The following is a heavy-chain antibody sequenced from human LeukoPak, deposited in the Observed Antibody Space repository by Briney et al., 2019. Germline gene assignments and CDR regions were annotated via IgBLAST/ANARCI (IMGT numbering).Heavy chain of an antibody. CDR2: TSDRGDYT. Sequence: PGGSPRLSCAASGFTFSSSAMSWVRQAPGKGLEWVSGTSDRGDYTYYADSVKGRFTISRDNSKNTLYLQMNSLRAEDTALYFCAKKAQYNGNYPLDYWGQGTLVTVSS. CDR1: GFTFSSSA. V-gene: IGHV3-23*01. CDR3: AKKAQYNGNYPLDY. J-gene: IGHJ4*02. D-gene: IGHD1-26*01.